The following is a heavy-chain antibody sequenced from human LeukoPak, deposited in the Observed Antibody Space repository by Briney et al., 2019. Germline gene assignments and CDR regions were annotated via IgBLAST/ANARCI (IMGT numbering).Heavy chain of an antibody. J-gene: IGHJ5*02. CDR1: GYTFTSYY. CDR3: ARARSSRTWFDP. V-gene: IGHV1-46*01. D-gene: IGHD6-6*01. CDR2: INPIQCNT. Sequence: SVKVSCKASGYTFTSYYMHWVRQAPGQGLEWMGIINPIQCNTSYAQKFQGRVTMTRDTSTSTVYMPLSSLRSEDTAVYYCARARSSRTWFDPWGQGTLVTVTS.